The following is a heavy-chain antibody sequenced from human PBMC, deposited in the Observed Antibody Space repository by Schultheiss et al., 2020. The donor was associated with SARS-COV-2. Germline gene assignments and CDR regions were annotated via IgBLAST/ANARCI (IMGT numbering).Heavy chain of an antibody. CDR3: AKDLAAVADPVYYYYYGMDV. V-gene: IGHV1-18*01. D-gene: IGHD6-19*01. CDR1: GYTFTSYG. CDR2: ISAYNGNT. J-gene: IGHJ6*02. Sequence: ASVKVSCKASGYTFTSYGISWVRQAPGQGLEWMGWISAYNGNTNYAQKFQGRVTITADESTSTAYMELSSLRSEDTAVYYCAKDLAAVADPVYYYYYGMDVWGQGTTVTVSS.